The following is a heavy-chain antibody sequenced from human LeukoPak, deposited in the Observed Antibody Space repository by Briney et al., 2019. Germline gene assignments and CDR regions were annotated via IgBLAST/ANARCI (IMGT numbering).Heavy chain of an antibody. CDR3: ARVRGGYSYGYEYYYYYMDV. V-gene: IGHV3-48*04. CDR1: GFTFSSYA. D-gene: IGHD5-18*01. Sequence: GGSLRLSCAASGFTFSSYAMSWVRQAPGKGLEWVSYISSSSSTIYYADSVKGRFTISRDNAKNSLYLQMNSLRAEDTAVYYCARVRGGYSYGYEYYYYYMDVWGKGTTVTVSS. J-gene: IGHJ6*03. CDR2: ISSSSSTI.